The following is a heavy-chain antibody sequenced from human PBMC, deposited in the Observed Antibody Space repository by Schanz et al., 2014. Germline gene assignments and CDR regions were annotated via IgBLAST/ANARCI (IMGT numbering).Heavy chain of an antibody. CDR1: GGSISSGAYS. Sequence: QVQLQESGPRLVKPSQTLSLTCTVSGGSISSGAYSWSWIRQPPGKRPEWIGYIYSSGSTYYNPSPKSGVSMSRDPSKTQFSLKLTPVTAADTAVYYCVTEVGRSSGSFFWFDPWGQGTQVTVSS. D-gene: IGHD3-10*01. CDR2: IYSSGST. V-gene: IGHV4-30-4*07. CDR3: VTEVGRSSGSFFWFDP. J-gene: IGHJ5*02.